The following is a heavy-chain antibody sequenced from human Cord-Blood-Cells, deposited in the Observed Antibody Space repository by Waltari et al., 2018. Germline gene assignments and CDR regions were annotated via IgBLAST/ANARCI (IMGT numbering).Heavy chain of an antibody. D-gene: IGHD1-26*01. CDR3: ARATISGSYFDY. V-gene: IGHV4-39*01. CDR2: IYYSGST. Sequence: QLQLQESGTGLVKPSETLSLTCTVPGGSISSRSYYWGWIRQPPGKGLEWIGSIYYSGSTYYNPSLKSRVTISVDTSKNQFSLKLSSVTAADTAVYYCARATISGSYFDYWGQGTLVTVSS. J-gene: IGHJ4*02. CDR1: GGSISSRSYY.